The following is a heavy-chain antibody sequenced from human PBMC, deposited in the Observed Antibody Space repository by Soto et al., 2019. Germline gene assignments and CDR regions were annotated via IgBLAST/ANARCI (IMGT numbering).Heavy chain of an antibody. CDR3: ARDRNFGFILYAMDV. D-gene: IGHD3-3*02. CDR1: GYTFTSYS. Sequence: ASVKVSCKVSGYTFTSYSMHWVRQAPGQGLEWMGIINPSSGRTSYAQNFQGRVTMTSDTSTSIVYMEMSSLKSEDTAVYYCARDRNFGFILYAMDVWGQGTTVTVSS. J-gene: IGHJ6*02. V-gene: IGHV1-46*01. CDR2: INPSSGRT.